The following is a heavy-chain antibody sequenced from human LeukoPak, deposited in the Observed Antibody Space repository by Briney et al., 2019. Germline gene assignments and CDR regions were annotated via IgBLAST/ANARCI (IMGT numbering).Heavy chain of an antibody. CDR3: AREGGGSYPGVVDY. CDR1: GGSFSGYY. J-gene: IGHJ4*02. CDR2: INYSGST. D-gene: IGHD1-26*01. Sequence: SETLSLTCAVYGGSFSGYYWSWIRQPPGKGLEWIGEINYSGSTNYNPSLKSRVTISVDTSKNQFSLKLSSVTAADTAVYYCAREGGGSYPGVVDYWGQGTLVTVSS. V-gene: IGHV4-34*01.